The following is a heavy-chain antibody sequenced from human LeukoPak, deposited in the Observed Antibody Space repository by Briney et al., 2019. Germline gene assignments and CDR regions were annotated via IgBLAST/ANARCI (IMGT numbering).Heavy chain of an antibody. J-gene: IGHJ3*02. V-gene: IGHV3-23*01. CDR2: IRTNGAGT. Sequence: GGSLRLSCAASGFTFSSYNMNWVRRAPGQGLEWVSTIRTNGAGTHYADSVRGRFTISRDDSKNTLYLQMDSLRAEDTAVYYCAKDQGIAVAVVPDAFDIWGQGTMVTVSS. CDR3: AKDQGIAVAVVPDAFDI. D-gene: IGHD6-19*01. CDR1: GFTFSSYN.